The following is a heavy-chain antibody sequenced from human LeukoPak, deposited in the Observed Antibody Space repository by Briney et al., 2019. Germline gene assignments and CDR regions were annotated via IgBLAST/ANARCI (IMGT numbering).Heavy chain of an antibody. CDR2: IRHDEANS. CDR1: GFTLNSYA. D-gene: IGHD6-6*01. V-gene: IGHV3-30*02. Sequence: GGSLRLSCAVSGFTLNSYAMHWVRQGPGKGLEWVAVIRHDEANSFYADSVQGRFTISRDTSKKLLYLQMNSLRVEDTAVYYCAKEYTPSSPLGELDSWGQGTLVTVSS. CDR3: AKEYTPSSPLGELDS. J-gene: IGHJ4*02.